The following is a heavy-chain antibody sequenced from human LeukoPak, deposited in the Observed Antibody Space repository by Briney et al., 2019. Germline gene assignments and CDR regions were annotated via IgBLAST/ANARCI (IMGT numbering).Heavy chain of an antibody. V-gene: IGHV1-69*05. CDR1: GGTFSSYA. J-gene: IGHJ4*02. D-gene: IGHD2-2*01. Sequence: ASVKVSCKASGGTFSSYAISWVRQAPGQGLEWMGGIIPIFGTANYAQRFQGRVTITTDESTSTAYMELSSLRSEDTAVYYCATSSTSPIDGSDYWGQGTLVTVSS. CDR3: ATSSTSPIDGSDY. CDR2: IIPIFGTA.